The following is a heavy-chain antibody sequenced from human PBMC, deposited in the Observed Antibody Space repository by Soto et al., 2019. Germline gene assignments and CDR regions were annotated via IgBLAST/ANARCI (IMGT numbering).Heavy chain of an antibody. Sequence: QITLKESDPTLVRPTQTLTLTCSFSGFSLSTRGVGVGWIRQPPGKALEWLALIFWDDDKWYSPSLRSRLTITADTSKNQVVLQMTNMAPVHRATYYCAHRSRRCAYSFDQWGQGTLVTVSS. CDR2: IFWDDDK. CDR3: AHRSRRCAYSFDQ. D-gene: IGHD2-15*01. J-gene: IGHJ4*02. V-gene: IGHV2-5*02. CDR1: GFSLSTRGVG.